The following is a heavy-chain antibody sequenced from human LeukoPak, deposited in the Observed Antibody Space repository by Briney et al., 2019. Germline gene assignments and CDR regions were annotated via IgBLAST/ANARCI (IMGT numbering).Heavy chain of an antibody. J-gene: IGHJ4*02. CDR2: IIPIFGTA. CDR1: GGTFSSYA. CDR3: ARAVEFRRDGYNFGY. D-gene: IGHD5-24*01. Sequence: SVKVSCKASGGTFSSYAISWVRQAPGQGLEWMGGIIPIFGTANYAQKFQGRVTITADESTSTAYMELSSLRSEDTAVYYCARAVEFRRDGYNFGYWGQGTLVTVSS. V-gene: IGHV1-69*13.